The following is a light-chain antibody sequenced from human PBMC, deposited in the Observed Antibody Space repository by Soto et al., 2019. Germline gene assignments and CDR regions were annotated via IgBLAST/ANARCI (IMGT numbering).Light chain of an antibody. CDR1: QSVSNF. CDR2: DAY. CDR3: HQYASSFGT. J-gene: IGKJ1*01. Sequence: EIVLTQSPATLSLSPGERATLSCRASQSVSNFLAWFQQKPGQAPRLLIFDAYRRATGIPDRFSGSGSGTNFALTISRLEPEDFALYYCHQYASSFGTFGQGTKVDIK. V-gene: IGKV3-20*01.